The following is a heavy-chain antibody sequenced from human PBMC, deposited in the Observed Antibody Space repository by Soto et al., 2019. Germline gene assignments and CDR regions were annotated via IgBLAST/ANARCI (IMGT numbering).Heavy chain of an antibody. D-gene: IGHD6-19*01. CDR2: ISAFNGNT. CDR3: ARDRGVAPPVAGNTHYYYYMDV. CDR1: GYSFTNYG. V-gene: IGHV1-18*01. Sequence: QDQLVQSGAEVKKPGASVTVSCKASGYSFTNYGVTWVRQAPGQGLECMGWISAFNGNTHYAQNHQGRVTMTPDATTSTAYMELRSLRSDDTAVYYCARDRGVAPPVAGNTHYYYYMDVWGKGTTVTVSS. J-gene: IGHJ6*03.